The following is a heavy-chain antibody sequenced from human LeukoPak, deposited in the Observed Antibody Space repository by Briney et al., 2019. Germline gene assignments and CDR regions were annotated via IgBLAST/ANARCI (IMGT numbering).Heavy chain of an antibody. Sequence: ASVKVSCKTSGYTFTDYYIHWVRQAPGQGFEWMGWINPKSGRTNYAQIFQGRVAMTRDTSINTVYMDLTTLTSDDTAIYYCARRVLRGVWFDPWGQGTQVIVSS. J-gene: IGHJ5*02. D-gene: IGHD3-10*01. CDR3: ARRVLRGVWFDP. CDR1: GYTFTDYY. V-gene: IGHV1-2*02. CDR2: INPKSGRT.